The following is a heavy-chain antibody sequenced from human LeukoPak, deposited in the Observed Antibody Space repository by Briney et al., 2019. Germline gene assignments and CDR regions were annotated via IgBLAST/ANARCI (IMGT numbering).Heavy chain of an antibody. Sequence: SETLSLTCTVSGGSISSSSYYWGWIRQPPGKGLEWIGSIYYSGSTYYNPSLKSRVTISVDTSKNQFSLKLSSVTAADTAVYYCARQGPRGATTFFGYWGQGTLVTVSS. CDR1: GGSISSSSYY. J-gene: IGHJ4*02. V-gene: IGHV4-39*01. CDR3: ARQGPRGATTFFGY. D-gene: IGHD1-26*01. CDR2: IYYSGST.